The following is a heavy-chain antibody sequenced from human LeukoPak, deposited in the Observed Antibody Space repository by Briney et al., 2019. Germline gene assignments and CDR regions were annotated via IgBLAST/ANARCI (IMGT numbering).Heavy chain of an antibody. CDR1: GVTFSNYG. J-gene: IGHJ4*02. CDR3: AKDSSSSWFGGDSK. CDR2: ISYDGSNK. D-gene: IGHD6-13*01. V-gene: IGHV3-30*18. Sequence: GRSLRLSCAASGVTFSNYGLHWVRQAPGKGLEWVALISYDGSNKNYADSVKGRFTISRGNSKNTLYLQMNSLRAEDTAVYYCAKDSSSSWFGGDSKWGQGTLVTVSS.